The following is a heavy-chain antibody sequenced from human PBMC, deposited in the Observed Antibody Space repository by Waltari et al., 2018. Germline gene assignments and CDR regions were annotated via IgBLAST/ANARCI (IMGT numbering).Heavy chain of an antibody. J-gene: IGHJ1*01. CDR3: ARGACMSNSWNVVYFKH. CDR2: IDAGNGNQ. CDR1: GYSFSRYV. V-gene: IGHV1-3*01. Sequence: QVQLVQSGAEVKKPGASVKVSCKASGYSFSRYVVHLLRQGPGKRPEWRGRIDAGNGNQRYEQNFQGRITITTDTPASTTYMELSSLTSEDTAVYYCARGACMSNSWNVVYFKHWGQGTQVIVSS. D-gene: IGHD1-1*01.